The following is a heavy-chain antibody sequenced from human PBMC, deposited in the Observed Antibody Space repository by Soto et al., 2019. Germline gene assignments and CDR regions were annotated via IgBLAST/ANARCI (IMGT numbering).Heavy chain of an antibody. CDR2: IYHTGST. CDR3: ARFKGVTAHFDY. D-gene: IGHD2-8*01. V-gene: IGHV4-30-4*01. J-gene: IGHJ4*02. Sequence: QVQLQESGPGLVKPSQTLSLTCTVSGGSIGSADFYWSWIRQSPGKGLEWLRYIYHTGSTYYNPSLKSRVIITVDTTKNQFSLKLTSVTAADTGVYYCARFKGVTAHFDYWGQGTLVTVSS. CDR1: GGSIGSADFY.